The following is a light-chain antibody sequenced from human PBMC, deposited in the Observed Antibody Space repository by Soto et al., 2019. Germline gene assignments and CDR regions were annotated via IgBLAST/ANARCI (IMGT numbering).Light chain of an antibody. CDR3: SSFTRSSTRV. Sequence: QSVLTQPASVSGSPGQSITISCTGTSSDVGGYNYVSWFQQHPGKAPKLMIFEVNNRPSGVSDRFSGSKSGNTASLTISGLQPEDEADYYCSSFTRSSTRVFGSGTKSPS. CDR1: SSDVGGYNY. J-gene: IGLJ1*01. V-gene: IGLV2-14*01. CDR2: EVN.